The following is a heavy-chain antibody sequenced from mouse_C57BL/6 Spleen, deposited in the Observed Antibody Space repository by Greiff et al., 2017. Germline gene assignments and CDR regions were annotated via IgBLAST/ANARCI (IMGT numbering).Heavy chain of an antibody. D-gene: IGHD1-1*01. CDR3: ASPYYCGSSALDY. J-gene: IGHJ2*01. Sequence: EVQRVESGGGLVKPGGSLKLSCAASGFTFSDYGMHWVRQAPEKGLEWVAYISSGSSTIYYADTVKGRFTISRDNAKNTLFLQMTSLRSEDTAMYYCASPYYCGSSALDYWGQGTTLTVSS. CDR2: ISSGSSTI. CDR1: GFTFSDYG. V-gene: IGHV5-17*01.